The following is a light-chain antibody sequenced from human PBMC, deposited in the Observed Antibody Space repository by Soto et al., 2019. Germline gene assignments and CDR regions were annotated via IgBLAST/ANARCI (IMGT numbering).Light chain of an antibody. CDR1: QAISIW. V-gene: IGKV1-12*01. J-gene: IGKJ4*01. CDR2: AAS. Sequence: DIQMTQSPSFVSASVGDRVTITCRASQAISIWSAWYQQKPGKAPRLLMYAASNLQSGVPSRFSGSGSGTDFTLTISSLQPEDFATYYCQQANSFPLTFGGGTKVEMK. CDR3: QQANSFPLT.